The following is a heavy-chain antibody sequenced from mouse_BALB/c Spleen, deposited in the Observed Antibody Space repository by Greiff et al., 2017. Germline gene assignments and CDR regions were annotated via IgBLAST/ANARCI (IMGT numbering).Heavy chain of an antibody. CDR2: INSNGGST. CDR1: GFTFSSYG. J-gene: IGHJ1*01. CDR3: ARGYGSSSYWYFDV. D-gene: IGHD1-1*01. V-gene: IGHV5-6-3*01. Sequence: EVQGVESGGGLVQPGGSLKLSCAASGFTFSSYGMSWVRQTPDKRLELVATINSNGGSTYYPDSVKGRFTISRDNAKNTLYLQMSSLKSEDTAMYYCARGYGSSSYWYFDVWGAGTTVTVSS.